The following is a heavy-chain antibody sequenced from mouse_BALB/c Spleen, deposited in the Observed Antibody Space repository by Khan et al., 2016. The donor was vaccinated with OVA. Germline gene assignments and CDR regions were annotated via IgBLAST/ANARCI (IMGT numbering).Heavy chain of an antibody. CDR2: ISGDSNTI. D-gene: IGHD1-1*01. J-gene: IGHJ2*01. CDR1: AFTFSSYG. CDR3: ATSYFYGYYFDY. V-gene: IGHV5-17*02. Sequence: EVELVESGGDLVQPGGSRKLSCAASAFTFSSYGMHWVRQAPEKGLEWVAYISGDSNTIYYADTVKGRFTISRDNPRNTLFLQMTSLMSEDTAMYYCATSYFYGYYFDYWGRGTTLTVSS.